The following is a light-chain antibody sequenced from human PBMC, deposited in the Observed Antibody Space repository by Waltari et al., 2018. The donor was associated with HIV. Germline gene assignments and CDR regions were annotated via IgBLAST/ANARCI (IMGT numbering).Light chain of an antibody. CDR3: AAWDVSLRGAYV. Sequence: QSVLTQPPSASGTPGQRVTISCSGARSDIGSNYVYWYQQLPGTAPKLLIYRNNQRPSGGPDRCSASKAGTSASRAISGLRSEDEADYYCAAWDVSLRGAYVFGTGTKVAVL. V-gene: IGLV1-47*01. CDR1: RSDIGSNY. J-gene: IGLJ1*01. CDR2: RNN.